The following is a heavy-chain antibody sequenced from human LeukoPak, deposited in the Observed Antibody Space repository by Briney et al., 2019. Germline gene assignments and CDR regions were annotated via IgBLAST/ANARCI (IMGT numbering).Heavy chain of an antibody. V-gene: IGHV1-69*05. Sequence: SVKVSCKASGGTFSSYAISWVRQAPGQGLEWMGGIIPISGTANYAQKFQGRVTITTDESTSTAYMELSSLRSEDTAVYYCAREYGERYYYHYMDVWGKGTTVTVSS. D-gene: IGHD4-17*01. CDR1: GGTFSSYA. CDR3: AREYGERYYYHYMDV. CDR2: IIPISGTA. J-gene: IGHJ6*03.